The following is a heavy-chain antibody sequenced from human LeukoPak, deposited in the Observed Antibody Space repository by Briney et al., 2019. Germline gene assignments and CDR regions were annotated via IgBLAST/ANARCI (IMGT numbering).Heavy chain of an antibody. D-gene: IGHD6-13*01. CDR1: AFTFSAFY. CDR2: ISSSGSTI. CDR3: ARGEQQLVHRYFDY. V-gene: IGHV3-11*01. Sequence: GGSLRLSCAVSAFTFSAFYMSWLAQAPGQGLVWGSYISSSGSTIYYADSVKGRFTISRDNAKNSLYLQMNSLRAEDTAVYYCARGEQQLVHRYFDYWGQGTLVTVSS. J-gene: IGHJ4*02.